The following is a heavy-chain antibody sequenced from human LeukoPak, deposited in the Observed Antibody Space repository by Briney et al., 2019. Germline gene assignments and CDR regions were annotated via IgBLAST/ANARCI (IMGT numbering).Heavy chain of an antibody. J-gene: IGHJ4*02. Sequence: SETLSLTCNVSGGAISSSSYYWGWIRQPPGKGLDWIGSSFHSGSPYYNPSLKSRVTISVDTSKNQFSLKLSSVTDADTAVYYCARATATGSWGLFDYWGQGTQVIVSS. CDR2: SFHSGSP. D-gene: IGHD1-1*01. V-gene: IGHV4-39*01. CDR3: ARATATGSWGLFDY. CDR1: GGAISSSSYY.